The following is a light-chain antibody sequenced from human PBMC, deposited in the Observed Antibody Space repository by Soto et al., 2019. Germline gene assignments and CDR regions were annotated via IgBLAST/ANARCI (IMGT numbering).Light chain of an antibody. CDR1: QSISSW. V-gene: IGKV1-5*01. J-gene: IGKJ4*01. CDR3: QQLNSYNPIT. Sequence: VQMSQSPATLSSSVVDRVTITCRASQSISSWLAWYQQKPGKAPKLLIYDASSLESGVPSRLSGSGSGTDFTLTISSLQPEAFATYYCQQLNSYNPITFGGGTKVDI. CDR2: DAS.